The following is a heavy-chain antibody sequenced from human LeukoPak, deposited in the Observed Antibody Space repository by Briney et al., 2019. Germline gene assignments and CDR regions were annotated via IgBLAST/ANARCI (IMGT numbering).Heavy chain of an antibody. CDR2: ISSDGTNK. Sequence: GGSLRLSCEASGFTFSSYGMHWVRQAPGKGLEWVAVISSDGTNKYYADSVRGRFTISRDNSKNTLYLQMNSLRAEDTAVYYCARVPSSGWILESWGQGTLVTVSS. V-gene: IGHV3-30*19. CDR1: GFTFSSYG. CDR3: ARVPSSGWILES. J-gene: IGHJ4*02. D-gene: IGHD6-19*01.